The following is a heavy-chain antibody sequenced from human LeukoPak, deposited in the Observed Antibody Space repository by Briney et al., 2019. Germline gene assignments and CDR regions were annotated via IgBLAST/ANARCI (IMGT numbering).Heavy chain of an antibody. V-gene: IGHV3-30*18. CDR2: ISYDGSNK. CDR3: AKDLASPFGY. Sequence: PGRSLRLSCAASGFTLSSYGMHWVRQAPGKGLEWVAVISYDGSNKYYADSVKGRFTISRDNSKNTLYLQMNSLRAEDTAVYYCAKDLASPFGYWGQGTLVTVSS. D-gene: IGHD2/OR15-2a*01. J-gene: IGHJ4*02. CDR1: GFTLSSYG.